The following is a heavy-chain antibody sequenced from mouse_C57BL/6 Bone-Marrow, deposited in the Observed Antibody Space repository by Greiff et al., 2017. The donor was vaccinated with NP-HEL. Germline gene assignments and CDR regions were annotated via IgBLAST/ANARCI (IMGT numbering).Heavy chain of an antibody. D-gene: IGHD2-1*01. Sequence: VQLQESGAELVRPGPSVKMSCKASGYTFTNYWIGWAKQRPGHGLEWIGDIYPGGGYTNYNEKFKGKATLTADKSSSTAYMQFSSLTSEDSAIYYCARYGNYPYYAMDYWGQGTSVTVSS. V-gene: IGHV1-63*01. CDR1: GYTFTNYW. J-gene: IGHJ4*01. CDR2: IYPGGGYT. CDR3: ARYGNYPYYAMDY.